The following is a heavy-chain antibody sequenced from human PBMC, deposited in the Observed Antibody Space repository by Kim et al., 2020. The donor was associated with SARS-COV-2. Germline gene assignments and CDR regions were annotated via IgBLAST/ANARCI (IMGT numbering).Heavy chain of an antibody. V-gene: IGHV3-15*01. CDR3: ATGRLRFFDD. CDR2: IKSKKDDETI. CDR1: GLTFSHAW. J-gene: IGHJ4*02. D-gene: IGHD5-12*01. Sequence: ASGLTFSHAWMSWVRQAPGKGLEWVGRIKSKKDDETIDYAAPVKGRFTISRDDSTNTLYLQMNNLQIEDTALYYCATGRLRFFDDGGQRSLVTVSS.